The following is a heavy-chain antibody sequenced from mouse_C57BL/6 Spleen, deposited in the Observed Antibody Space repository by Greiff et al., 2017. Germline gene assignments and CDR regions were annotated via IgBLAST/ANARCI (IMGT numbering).Heavy chain of an antibody. Sequence: QVQLQQPGAELVMPGASVKLSCKASGYTFTSYWMHWVKQRHGPGLEWIGEIDPSDSYTNYNQKFKGKSTLTVDKSSSTAYVQLGSLTSEDSAVYYCARRNYGSNCDYWGQGTTLTVSS. CDR2: IDPSDSYT. CDR3: ARRNYGSNCDY. V-gene: IGHV1-69*01. CDR1: GYTFTSYW. J-gene: IGHJ2*01. D-gene: IGHD1-1*01.